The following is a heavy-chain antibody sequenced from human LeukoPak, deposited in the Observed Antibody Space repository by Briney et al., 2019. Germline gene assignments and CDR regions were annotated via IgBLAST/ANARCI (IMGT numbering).Heavy chain of an antibody. CDR2: IYYSGST. V-gene: IGHV4-59*08. CDR1: GGSISSYY. Sequence: SETLSLTCTVSGGSISSYYRSWIRQPPGKGLEWIGYIYYSGSTNYNPSLKSRVTISVDTSKNQFSLKLSSVTAADTAVYYCARRLVGAAEYFDYWGQGTLVTVSS. CDR3: ARRLVGAAEYFDY. D-gene: IGHD6-13*01. J-gene: IGHJ4*02.